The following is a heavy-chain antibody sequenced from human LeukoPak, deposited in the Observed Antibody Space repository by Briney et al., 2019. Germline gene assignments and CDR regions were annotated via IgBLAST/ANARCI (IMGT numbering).Heavy chain of an antibody. J-gene: IGHJ4*02. CDR1: GFTFSDAW. Sequence: GGSLRLSCVGSGFTFSDAWMSWVRQAPGKGLEWVGRIKSKSDGGTIDYAAPVKGRFTISRGDSRNTLYLQMNSLKTEDTAVYYCTTRRQDGWWGQGTLVTVS. V-gene: IGHV3-15*01. D-gene: IGHD2-15*01. CDR3: TTRRQDGW. CDR2: IKSKSDGGTI.